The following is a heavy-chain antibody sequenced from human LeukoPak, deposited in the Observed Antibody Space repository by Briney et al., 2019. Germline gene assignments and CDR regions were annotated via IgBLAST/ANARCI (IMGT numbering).Heavy chain of an antibody. V-gene: IGHV4-59*01. J-gene: IGHJ5*02. CDR3: ARVRIDYYDSSGYYVVWFDP. D-gene: IGHD3-22*01. Sequence: SETLSLTCTVSGGSISSYYWGWIRQPPGKGLEWIGYIYYSGSTNYNPSLKSRVTISVDTSKNQFSLKLSSVTAADTAVYYCARVRIDYYDSSGYYVVWFDPWGQGTLVTVSS. CDR1: GGSISSYY. CDR2: IYYSGST.